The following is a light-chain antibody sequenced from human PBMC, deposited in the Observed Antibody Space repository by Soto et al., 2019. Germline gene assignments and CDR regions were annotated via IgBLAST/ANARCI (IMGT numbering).Light chain of an antibody. J-gene: IGKJ3*01. V-gene: IGKV3-20*01. CDR2: ATS. CDR3: QHYYYSPLCT. Sequence: EIGLTQSPGTLSLSPGERASLSCRSSQSVSSTFLAWYQQKPGQGPRLLIYATSSRATGIPDRFSGSGSGRDFTLTITRRDPEDFAVYYCQHYYYSPLCTFGPGTKVDLK. CDR1: QSVSSTF.